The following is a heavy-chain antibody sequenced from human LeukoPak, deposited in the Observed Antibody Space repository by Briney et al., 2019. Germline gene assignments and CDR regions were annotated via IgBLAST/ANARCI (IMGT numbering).Heavy chain of an antibody. CDR3: ARYWWGAKLGY. V-gene: IGHV1-2*02. Sequence: GASGKVSCKASGYTFTCYYMHWVRQAPGQGLEWMGWINPNSGGTKYAQKFQGRVTMTSDTSISTAYMELSRLRSDDTAVYYCARYWWGAKLGYWGQGTLVTVSS. D-gene: IGHD1-26*01. J-gene: IGHJ4*02. CDR2: INPNSGGT. CDR1: GYTFTCYY.